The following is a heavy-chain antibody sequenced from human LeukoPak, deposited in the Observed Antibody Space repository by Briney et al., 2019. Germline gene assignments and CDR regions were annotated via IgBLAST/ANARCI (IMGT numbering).Heavy chain of an antibody. CDR1: GHNFINCW. Sequence: PGESLKISCKGSGHNFINCWNAWVRQMPGKSLEWMGIIYPGDSDTRYSPSFQCQVTISADKSLGTAYLQWSSLKASDTATYYCARHGLGATTNPYYCSMDVWGQGTTVTVSS. V-gene: IGHV5-51*01. CDR2: IYPGDSDT. J-gene: IGHJ6*02. D-gene: IGHD1-26*01. CDR3: ARHGLGATTNPYYCSMDV.